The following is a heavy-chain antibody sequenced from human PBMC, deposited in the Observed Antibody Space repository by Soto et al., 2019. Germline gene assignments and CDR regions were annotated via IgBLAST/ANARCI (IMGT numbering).Heavy chain of an antibody. CDR1: GFTFSNYA. CDR2: IKSDGSTT. Sequence: GGSLRLSCAASGFTFSNYAMSWVRQVPEKGLVWVSRIKSDGSTTSYADSVKGRFTISRDNGKNTLYLQMNSLRTEDTAVYYCARDVRYYNYGMDVWGQGTTVTVSS. J-gene: IGHJ6*02. V-gene: IGHV3-74*01. CDR3: ARDVRYYNYGMDV. D-gene: IGHD2-8*01.